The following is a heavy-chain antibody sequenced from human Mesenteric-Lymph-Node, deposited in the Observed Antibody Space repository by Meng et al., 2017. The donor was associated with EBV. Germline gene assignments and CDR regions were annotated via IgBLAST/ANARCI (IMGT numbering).Heavy chain of an antibody. CDR1: CGSFSGYY. CDR2: INHSGST. Sequence: QESGPGLLNPSEALSLTCAVYCGSFSGYYWSWIRQPPGKGLEWIGEINHSGSTNYNPSLKSRVTISVDTSKNQFSLKLSSVTAADTAVYYCARGVYYGDYAFGYWGQGTLVTVSS. D-gene: IGHD4-17*01. J-gene: IGHJ4*02. V-gene: IGHV4-34*01. CDR3: ARGVYYGDYAFGY.